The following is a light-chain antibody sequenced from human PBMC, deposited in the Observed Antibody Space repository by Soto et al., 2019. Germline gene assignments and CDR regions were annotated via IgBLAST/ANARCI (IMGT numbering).Light chain of an antibody. CDR3: QVWDSGSDHVV. V-gene: IGLV3-21*02. CDR1: NIGVKN. Sequence: SYELTQPPSVSVAPGQTATMTCAGNNIGVKNVHWFQQKPGQAPVMVVYDDRDRPSRIPEQFSGSNSGNTATLTISRVEAGDEADYYCQVWDSGSDHVVFGGGTKLTVL. CDR2: DDR. J-gene: IGLJ3*02.